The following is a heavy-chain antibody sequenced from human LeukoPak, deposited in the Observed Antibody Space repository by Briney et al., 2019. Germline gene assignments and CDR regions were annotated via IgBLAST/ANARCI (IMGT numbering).Heavy chain of an antibody. CDR3: AREDYYFDSSGTHYFDY. J-gene: IGHJ4*02. CDR1: GFTFSSYS. D-gene: IGHD3-22*01. V-gene: IGHV3-21*01. Sequence: GGSLRLSCAASGFTFSSYSMNWVRQAPGKGLEWVSSISSSSSYIYYADSVKGRFTISRDNAKNSLYLQMNSLRAEDTAVYYCAREDYYFDSSGTHYFDYWGQGTLVTVSS. CDR2: ISSSSSYI.